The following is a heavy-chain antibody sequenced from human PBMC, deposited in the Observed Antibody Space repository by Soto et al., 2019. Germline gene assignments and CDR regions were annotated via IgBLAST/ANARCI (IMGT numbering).Heavy chain of an antibody. CDR1: GFTFSSYW. J-gene: IGHJ4*02. CDR3: AKVPHPLRFLEWSPRSGYFDY. D-gene: IGHD3-3*01. V-gene: IGHV3-74*01. CDR2: INSDGSST. Sequence: PGGSLRLSCAASGFTFSSYWMHWVRQAPGKGLVWVSRINSDGSSTSYADSVKGRFTISRDNSKNTLYLQMNSLRAEDTAVYYCAKVPHPLRFLEWSPRSGYFDYWGQGTLVTVSS.